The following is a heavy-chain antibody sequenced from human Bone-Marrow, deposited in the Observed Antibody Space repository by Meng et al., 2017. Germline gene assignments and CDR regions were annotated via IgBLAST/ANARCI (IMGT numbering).Heavy chain of an antibody. CDR2: ISSSGSTI. J-gene: IGHJ5*02. D-gene: IGHD6-19*01. CDR1: GFTFSSYE. V-gene: IGHV3-48*03. Sequence: GESLKISCAASGFTFSSYEMNWFRQAPGKGLEWVSYISSSGSTIYYADSVKGRFTISRDNAKNSLYLQMNSLRAEDTAVYYCARSGYRSGWYIGYWFDPWGQGTLVTVSS. CDR3: ARSGYRSGWYIGYWFDP.